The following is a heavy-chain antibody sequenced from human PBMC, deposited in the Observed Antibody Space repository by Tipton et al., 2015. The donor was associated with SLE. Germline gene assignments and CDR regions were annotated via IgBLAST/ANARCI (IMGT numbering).Heavy chain of an antibody. V-gene: IGHV4-59*11. CDR1: GGSISSHY. CDR2: IYYSGST. J-gene: IGHJ2*01. CDR3: AREEAARPGWYVDL. Sequence: TLSLTCTVSGGSISSHYWSGIRQPPGKGLEWIWYIYYSGSTNYNPSLKSRVTISVDTSKNQFSLKLSSVTAADTAVYYCAREEAARPGWYVDLWGRGTLVAVSS. D-gene: IGHD6-6*01.